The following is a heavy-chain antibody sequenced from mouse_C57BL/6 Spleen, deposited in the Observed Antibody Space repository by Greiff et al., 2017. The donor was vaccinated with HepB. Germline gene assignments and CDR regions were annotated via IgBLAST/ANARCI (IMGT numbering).Heavy chain of an antibody. CDR3: ARVYYGGRYWYFDV. V-gene: IGHV14-2*01. CDR1: GYTFNDYY. D-gene: IGHD1-1*01. CDR2: IDPDGGET. Sequence: EVQLQQSGAELVKPGASVKLSCKASGYTFNDYYMHWVKQRTEQGLEWIGRIDPDGGETKYAPKFQGKATMTADTSSSTAYLQLSSLTSEDTAVYYGARVYYGGRYWYFDVWGTGTTVTVAS. J-gene: IGHJ1*03.